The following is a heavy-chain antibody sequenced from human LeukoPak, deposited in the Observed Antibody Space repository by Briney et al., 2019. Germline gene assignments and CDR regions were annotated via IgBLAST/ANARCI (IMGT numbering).Heavy chain of an antibody. CDR1: GGSISSGGYY. D-gene: IGHD2-21*02. CDR3: ARTEGYYYYYMDV. CDR2: IYTSGST. J-gene: IGHJ6*03. V-gene: IGHV4-61*02. Sequence: PSETLSLTCTVSGGSISSGGYYWSWIRQPAGKGLEWIGRIYTSGSTNYNPSLKSRVTISVDTSKNQFSLKLSSVTAADTAVYYCARTEGYYYYYMDVWGKGTTVTVSS.